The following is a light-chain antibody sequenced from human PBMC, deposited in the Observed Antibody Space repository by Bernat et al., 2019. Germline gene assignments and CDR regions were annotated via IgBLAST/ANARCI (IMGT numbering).Light chain of an antibody. CDR2: AAS. J-gene: IGKJ2*01. Sequence: DIQMTQSPSSLSASVGDRVTITCRASQGIGSWLAWYQQKPEKAPKSLIHAASSLQSGVPSRFSGSGSGTDFTLTISNLQSEDFAVYYCQQYNNWPTFGQGTKLEIK. CDR3: QQYNNWPT. V-gene: IGKV1D-16*01. CDR1: QGIGSW.